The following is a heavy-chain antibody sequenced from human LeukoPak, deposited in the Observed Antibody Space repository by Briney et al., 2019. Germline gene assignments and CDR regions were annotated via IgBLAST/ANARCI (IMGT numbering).Heavy chain of an antibody. J-gene: IGHJ5*02. CDR3: AREKAGIAARPWWFDP. CDR2: IYYSGST. D-gene: IGHD6-6*01. Sequence: SETLSLTCTVSGGSISNYYWRWIRQPPGKGLEWIGRIYYSGSTKYHPSLESRVTISVDTSKNQFSLKLSSVTAADTAVYYCAREKAGIAARPWWFDPWGQGTLVTVSS. V-gene: IGHV4-59*01. CDR1: GGSISNYY.